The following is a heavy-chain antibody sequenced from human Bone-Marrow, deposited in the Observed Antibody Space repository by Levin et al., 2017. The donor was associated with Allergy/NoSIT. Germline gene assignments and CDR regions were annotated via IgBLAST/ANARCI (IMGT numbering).Heavy chain of an antibody. CDR1: GFTFSSYW. V-gene: IGHV3-74*01. D-gene: IGHD6-13*01. J-gene: IGHJ4*02. CDR2: INSDGSST. CDR3: ARERGEAAAGFDY. Sequence: ASVKVSCAASGFTFSSYWMHWVRQAPGKGLVWVSRINSDGSSTSYADSVKGRFTISRDNAKNTLYLQMNSLRAEDTAVYYCARERGEAAAGFDYWGQGTLVTVSS.